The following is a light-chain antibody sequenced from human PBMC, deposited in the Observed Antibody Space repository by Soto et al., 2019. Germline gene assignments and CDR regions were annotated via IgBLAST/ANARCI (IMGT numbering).Light chain of an antibody. V-gene: IGLV8-61*01. J-gene: IGLJ3*02. CDR3: TLYMGSGIWV. CDR1: SGSVSTLPY. CDR2: NTD. Sequence: QTVVTQEPSFSVSPGRTVTLTCGLSSGSVSTLPYPSWYQQTPGQAPRTLIYNTDFRSSGVPDRFSGSILGNKAALTITGAQADDESDYYCTLYMGSGIWVFGGGTKLTVL.